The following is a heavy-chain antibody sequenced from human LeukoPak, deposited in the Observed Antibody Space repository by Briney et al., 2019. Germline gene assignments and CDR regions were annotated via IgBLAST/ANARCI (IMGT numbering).Heavy chain of an antibody. Sequence: SETLSLTCTVSGGSISSYYWSWIRQPPGKGLEWIGYIYYSGSTNYNPSLKSRVTISVDTSKNQFSPKLSSVTAADTAVYYCAREDRSWFGELFEGFDYWGQGTLVTVSS. J-gene: IGHJ4*02. CDR3: AREDRSWFGELFEGFDY. D-gene: IGHD3-10*01. V-gene: IGHV4-59*01. CDR1: GGSISSYY. CDR2: IYYSGST.